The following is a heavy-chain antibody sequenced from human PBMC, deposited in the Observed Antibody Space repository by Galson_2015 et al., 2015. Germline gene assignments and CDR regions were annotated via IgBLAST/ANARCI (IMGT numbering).Heavy chain of an antibody. CDR3: AGIREFYVVVVPASYYGMNV. CDR2: VSYDGTNK. Sequence: SLRLSCAASGFTFTNYGMHWVRQAPGKGLEWVAVVSYDGTNKYYTDSVKGRFTISRDNSKNTLYLQMNSMRVEDTGVYYCAGIREFYVVVVPASYYGMNVWGQGTTVTVSS. CDR1: GFTFTNYG. V-gene: IGHV3-30*03. D-gene: IGHD2-15*01. J-gene: IGHJ6*02.